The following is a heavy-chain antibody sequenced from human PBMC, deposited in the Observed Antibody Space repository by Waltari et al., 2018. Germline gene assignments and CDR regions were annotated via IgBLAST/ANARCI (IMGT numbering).Heavy chain of an antibody. CDR1: GSTFGSSW. CDR3: ASSPVIPGY. J-gene: IGHJ4*02. D-gene: IGHD3-16*02. V-gene: IGHV3-7*01. CDR2: IKQDGSEK. Sequence: EVQLVESGGGLVQPGGSLRLSCAASGSTFGSSWMSWVRQGPGKGVEWVANIKQDGSEKYYVDSVKGRFTISRDNAKNSLYLQMNSLRAEDTAVYYCASSPVIPGYWGQGTLVTVSS.